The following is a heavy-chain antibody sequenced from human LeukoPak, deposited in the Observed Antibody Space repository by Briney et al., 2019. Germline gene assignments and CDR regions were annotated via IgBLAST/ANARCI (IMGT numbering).Heavy chain of an antibody. D-gene: IGHD2-15*01. CDR3: AKAASGRCTGAICYALDY. CDR1: GLTFSTYA. Sequence: GGSLRLSCAASGLTFSTYAMSWVRQAPGKGLEWVSAISGSDAGTYYADSVKGRFTIFRDNSKNTLYLQMNILRAEDTAMYYCAKAASGRCTGAICYALDYWGQGTLVTVSS. J-gene: IGHJ4*02. V-gene: IGHV3-23*01. CDR2: ISGSDAGT.